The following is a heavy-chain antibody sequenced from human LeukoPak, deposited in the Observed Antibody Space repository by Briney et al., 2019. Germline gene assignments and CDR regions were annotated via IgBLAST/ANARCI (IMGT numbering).Heavy chain of an antibody. V-gene: IGHV4-59*01. Sequence: SETLSFTCTVSGGSISSYYWSWIRQPPGKGLEWIGYIYYSGSTNYNPSLKSRVTISVDTSKNQFSLKLSSVTAADTAVYYCARRGDYGGNLDYWGQGTLVTVSS. CDR2: IYYSGST. J-gene: IGHJ4*02. CDR1: GGSISSYY. D-gene: IGHD4-23*01. CDR3: ARRGDYGGNLDY.